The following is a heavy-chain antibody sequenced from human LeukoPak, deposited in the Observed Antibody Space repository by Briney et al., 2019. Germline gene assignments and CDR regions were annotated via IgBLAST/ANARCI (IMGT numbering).Heavy chain of an antibody. D-gene: IGHD6-6*01. CDR3: ARDSGAARPLLWFDP. J-gene: IGHJ5*02. V-gene: IGHV3-7*01. CDR2: IKQDGSEK. CDR1: GFTFSSYW. Sequence: GGSLRLSCAASGFTFSSYWMSWVRQAPGKGLEWVANIKQDGSEKYYVDSVKGRFTISRDNAKNSLYLQMNSLRAEDTAVYYCARDSGAARPLLWFDPWGQGTLVTVSS.